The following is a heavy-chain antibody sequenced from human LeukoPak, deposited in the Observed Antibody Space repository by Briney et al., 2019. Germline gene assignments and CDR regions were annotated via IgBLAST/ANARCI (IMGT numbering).Heavy chain of an antibody. J-gene: IGHJ6*02. CDR3: AKAMEGRIEETANGYRICFHYHVMDV. CDR2: ISGDGDGT. V-gene: IGHV3-43*02. CDR1: GCRFYDYA. Sequence: AWSLTLSCAPSGCRFYDYAMHWVRLAPWPSLEWVSLISGDGDGTSYADSVKGRYTISRDNSKISLYLQMNSLRIADTALYYCAKAMEGRIEETANGYRICFHYHVMDVWGRGTTVTVSS. D-gene: IGHD2-21*02.